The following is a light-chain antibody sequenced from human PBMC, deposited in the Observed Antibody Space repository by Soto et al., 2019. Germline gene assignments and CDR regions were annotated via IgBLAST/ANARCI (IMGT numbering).Light chain of an antibody. J-gene: IGKJ2*01. CDR3: QQYNSYPPT. CDR1: QGISHY. V-gene: IGKV1-16*02. CDR2: DAS. Sequence: DIQMTQSPSSLSASVGDRVTITCRASQGISHYLAWYQQKPGEAPKSLIYDASTLQGGVPSKFSGSGSGTDFTLTISSLQPEDFSTYYCQQYNSYPPTFGQGTNLEIK.